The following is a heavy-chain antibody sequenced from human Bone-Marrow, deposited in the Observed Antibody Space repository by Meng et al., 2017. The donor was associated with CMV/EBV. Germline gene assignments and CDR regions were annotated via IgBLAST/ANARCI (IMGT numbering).Heavy chain of an antibody. V-gene: IGHV1-2*02. CDR2: FNPNSGDA. CDR3: ASGIAARRGWFDP. CDR1: GYSFASYY. D-gene: IGHD6-6*01. Sequence: SVKVSCKASGYSFASYYIHWVRQAPGQGLEWMGWFNPNSGDADYAQKFQGRVTMTRDTSISTAYMELSSLRSDDTAVYYCASGIAARRGWFDPWGQGTLVTVSS. J-gene: IGHJ5*02.